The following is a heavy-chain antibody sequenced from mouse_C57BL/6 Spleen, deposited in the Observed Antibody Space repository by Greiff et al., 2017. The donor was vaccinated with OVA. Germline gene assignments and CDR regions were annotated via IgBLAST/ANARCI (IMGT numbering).Heavy chain of an antibody. CDR2: INPGSGGT. V-gene: IGHV1-54*01. Sequence: QVQLQQSGAELVRPGTSVKVSCKASGYAFTNYLIEWVKQRPGQGLKWIGVINPGSGGTTYNEKFKGKATLTADKSSSTAYMQLSSLTSEDSAVYFCARSESLIYDGYPYYWGQGTTLTVSS. D-gene: IGHD2-3*01. J-gene: IGHJ2*01. CDR1: GYAFTNYL. CDR3: ARSESLIYDGYPYY.